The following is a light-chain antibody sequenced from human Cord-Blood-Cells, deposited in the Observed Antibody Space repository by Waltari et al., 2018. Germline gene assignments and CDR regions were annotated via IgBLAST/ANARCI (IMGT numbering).Light chain of an antibody. CDR3: CSYAGSSTLV. CDR2: EGS. J-gene: IGLJ3*02. CDR1: SSDVRSYNL. Sequence: QSALTQPASVSGSPGQSITISCTGTSSDVRSYNLVSWYQQHPGKTPNLKIYEGSKRPSVVSNRFSGSKSGNTASLTISGLQAEDEADYYCCSYAGSSTLVFGGGTKLTVL. V-gene: IGLV2-23*01.